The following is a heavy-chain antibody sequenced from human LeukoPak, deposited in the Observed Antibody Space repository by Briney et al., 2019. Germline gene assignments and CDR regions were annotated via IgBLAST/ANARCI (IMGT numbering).Heavy chain of an antibody. V-gene: IGHV4-59*08. J-gene: IGHJ4*02. CDR1: GGSISSYY. Sequence: PSETLSLTCAVSGGSISSYYWSWIRQPPGKGLEWIGYIYYSGSTNYNPSLKSRVTISVDTSKNQFSLKLSSVTAADTAVYYCARHGKMYYDILTGYYDYWGQGTLVTVSS. CDR2: IYYSGST. D-gene: IGHD3-9*01. CDR3: ARHGKMYYDILTGYYDY.